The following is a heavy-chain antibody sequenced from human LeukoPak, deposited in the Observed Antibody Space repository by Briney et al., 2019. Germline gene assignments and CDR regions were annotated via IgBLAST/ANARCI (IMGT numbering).Heavy chain of an antibody. V-gene: IGHV4-34*01. CDR1: GGSFSGYY. J-gene: IGHJ6*03. D-gene: IGHD5-12*01. Sequence: SETLSLTCAVYGGSFSGYYWSWIRQPPGKGLEWIGEINHSGSTNYNPSLKSRVTISVDTSKNQSSLKLSSVTAADTAVYYCARGVGYSGYVIYYYYYMDVWGKGTTVTVSS. CDR2: INHSGST. CDR3: ARGVGYSGYVIYYYYYMDV.